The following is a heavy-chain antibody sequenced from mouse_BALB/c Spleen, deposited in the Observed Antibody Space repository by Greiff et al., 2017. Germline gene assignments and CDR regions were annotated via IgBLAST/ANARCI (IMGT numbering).Heavy chain of an antibody. CDR1: GYTFTSYW. CDR2: IAPGSGST. J-gene: IGHJ4*01. Sequence: ELVKPGASVKLSCKASGYTFTSYWINWIKQRPGQGLEWIGRIAPGSGSTYYNEMFKGKATLTVDTSSSTAYIQLSSLSSEDSAVYFCARWGYDVAMDYWGQGTSVTVSS. V-gene: IGHV1S41*01. CDR3: ARWGYDVAMDY. D-gene: IGHD2-14*01.